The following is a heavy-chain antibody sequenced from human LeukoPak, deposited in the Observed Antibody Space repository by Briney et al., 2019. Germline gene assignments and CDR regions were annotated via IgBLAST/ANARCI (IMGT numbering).Heavy chain of an antibody. Sequence: SVKASCKASGGTFSSYAISWVRQAPGQGLEWMGGIIPIFGTANYAQKFQGRVTITADESTSTAYMELSSLRSEDTAVYYCRIVVVTADWYFDLWGRGTLVTVSS. CDR2: IIPIFGTA. CDR3: RIVVVTADWYFDL. CDR1: GGTFSSYA. V-gene: IGHV1-69*01. D-gene: IGHD3-22*01. J-gene: IGHJ2*01.